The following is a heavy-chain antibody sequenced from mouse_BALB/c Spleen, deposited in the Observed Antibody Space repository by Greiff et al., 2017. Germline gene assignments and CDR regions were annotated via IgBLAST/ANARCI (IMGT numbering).Heavy chain of an antibody. CDR3: ARWGYYGYVEYYFDY. CDR1: GFNIKDTY. J-gene: IGHJ2*01. CDR2: IDPANGNT. V-gene: IGHV14-3*02. D-gene: IGHD1-2*01. Sequence: VPLQQSGAELVKPGASVKLSCTASGFNIKDTYMPWVKQRPEQGLEWIGRIDPANGNTKYDPKFQGKATITADTSSNTAYLQLSSLTSEDTAVYYCARWGYYGYVEYYFDYWGQGTTLTVSS.